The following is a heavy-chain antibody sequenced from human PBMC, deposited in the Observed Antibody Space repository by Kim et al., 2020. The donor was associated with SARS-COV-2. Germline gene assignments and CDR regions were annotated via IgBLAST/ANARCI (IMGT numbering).Heavy chain of an antibody. CDR3: ASGGVGRIVVVPAATGHAYSGLFN. Sequence: SVKVSCKASGGTFSSYAISWVRQAPGQGLEWMGGIIPIFGTANYAQKFQGRVTTTADESTSTAYMELSSLRSEDTAVYYCASGGVGRIVVVPAATGHAYSGLFNWGQGTLVTVSS. CDR1: GGTFSSYA. V-gene: IGHV1-69*13. D-gene: IGHD2-2*01. CDR2: IIPIFGTA. J-gene: IGHJ4*02.